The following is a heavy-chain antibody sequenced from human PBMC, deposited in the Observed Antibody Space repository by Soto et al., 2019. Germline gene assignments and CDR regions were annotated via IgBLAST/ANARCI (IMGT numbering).Heavy chain of an antibody. CDR3: AGNTVTTLFCFDY. D-gene: IGHD4-4*01. CDR1: GFTFSSYA. CDR2: ISYDGSNK. Sequence: GGSLRLSCAASGFTFSSYAMHWVRQAPGKGLEWVAVISYDGSNKYYADSVKGRFTISRDDSKNTLYLQMNSLRAEDTAVYYCAGNTVTTLFCFDYWGQGTLVTVSS. J-gene: IGHJ4*02. V-gene: IGHV3-30-3*01.